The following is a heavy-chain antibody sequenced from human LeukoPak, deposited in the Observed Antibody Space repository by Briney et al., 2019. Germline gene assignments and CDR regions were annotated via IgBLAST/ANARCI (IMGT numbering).Heavy chain of an antibody. CDR2: IRSKAYGGTT. Sequence: GGSLRLSCTASGFTFGDYGMSWVRQAPGKGLEWVGFIRSKAYGGTTEHAASVKGRFTISRDDSKSIAYLQMNSLKTEDTAVYYCTRVSPIWFQGAFDIWGQGTMVTVSS. CDR1: GFTFGDYG. J-gene: IGHJ3*02. CDR3: TRVSPIWFQGAFDI. V-gene: IGHV3-49*04. D-gene: IGHD3-10*01.